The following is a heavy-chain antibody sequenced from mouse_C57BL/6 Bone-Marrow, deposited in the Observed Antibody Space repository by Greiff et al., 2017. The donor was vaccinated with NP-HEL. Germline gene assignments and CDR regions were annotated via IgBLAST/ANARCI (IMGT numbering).Heavy chain of an antibody. CDR3: ASNYYGSSSDAMDY. Sequence: QVQLQQPGAELVRPGTSVKLSCKASGYTFTSYWMHWVKQRPGQGLEWIGVIDPSDSYTNYNQKFKGKATLTVDTSSSTAYMQLSSLTSEDAAVYYCASNYYGSSSDAMDYWGQGTSVTVSS. CDR2: IDPSDSYT. J-gene: IGHJ4*01. CDR1: GYTFTSYW. D-gene: IGHD1-1*01. V-gene: IGHV1-59*01.